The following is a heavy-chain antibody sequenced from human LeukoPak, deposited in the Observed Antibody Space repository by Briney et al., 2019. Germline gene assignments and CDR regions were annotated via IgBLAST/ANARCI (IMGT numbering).Heavy chain of an antibody. CDR2: INHSGST. J-gene: IGHJ4*02. CDR1: GGSFSNYY. Sequence: SETLSLTCAVCGGSFSNYYWTWIRQPPGKGLEWIGEINHSGSTHYNPSLKRRVTISVDTSKNQFSLKLSSVTAADTAVYYCARLGESRSSTSVVYWGQGTLVTVSS. D-gene: IGHD2-2*01. CDR3: ARLGESRSSTSVVY. V-gene: IGHV4-34*01.